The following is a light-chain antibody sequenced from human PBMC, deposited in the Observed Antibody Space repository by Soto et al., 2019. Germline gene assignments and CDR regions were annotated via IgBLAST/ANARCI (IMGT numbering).Light chain of an antibody. CDR3: QQYGSSPLT. J-gene: IGKJ1*01. V-gene: IGKV3-20*01. Sequence: EIVLTQSPGTLSLSPGERATLSCRASQSVSNNYLAWYQQKPGQAPMLLIYAASSRATGIPDRFSGSGSGTEFTLTISRLEPEDFAVFYCQQYGSSPLTFGQGTRVEIK. CDR1: QSVSNNY. CDR2: AAS.